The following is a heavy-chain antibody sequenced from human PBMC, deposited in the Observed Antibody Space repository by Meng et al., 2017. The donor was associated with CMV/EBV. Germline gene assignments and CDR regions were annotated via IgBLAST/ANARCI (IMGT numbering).Heavy chain of an antibody. CDR3: ARDLYYYDSSGYYDYYYGMDV. V-gene: IGHV3-73*01. CDR1: GFTFSGSA. CDR2: IRSKANSYAT. J-gene: IGHJ6*02. Sequence: GESLKISCAASGFTFSGSAMHWVRQASGKGLEWVGRIRSKANSYATAYAASVKGRFTISRDDSKNTAYLQMNSLKTEDTAVYYCARDLYYYDSSGYYDYYYGMDVWGQGTTVTVFS. D-gene: IGHD3-22*01.